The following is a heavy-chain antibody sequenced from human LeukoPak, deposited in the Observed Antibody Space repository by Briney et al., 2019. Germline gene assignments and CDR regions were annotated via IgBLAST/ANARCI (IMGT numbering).Heavy chain of an antibody. D-gene: IGHD2-2*01. Sequence: AGGSLRLSCAASGFTVSSNYMSWVRQAPGKGLEWVSVIYGGGGTYYADSVTGRFTISRDNSKNTVYLQMNSLRAEDTAVYYCARDTSGYCAMDVWGQGTTVTVSS. V-gene: IGHV3-53*01. J-gene: IGHJ6*02. CDR2: IYGGGGT. CDR3: ARDTSGYCAMDV. CDR1: GFTVSSNY.